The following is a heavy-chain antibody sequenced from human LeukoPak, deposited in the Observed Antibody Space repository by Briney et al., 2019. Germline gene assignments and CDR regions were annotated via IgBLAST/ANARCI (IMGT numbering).Heavy chain of an antibody. J-gene: IGHJ4*01. CDR2: INPSGGST. V-gene: IGHV1-46*01. Sequence: GASVKVSCKPSGYTFTSYYMHWVRQAPGQGLEWMGIINPSGGSTSYAQKFQGRVTMTRDTSTSTVYMELSSLRSEDTAVYYCAREEGAMNFDYWGQGTLVTVSS. CDR3: AREEGAMNFDY. CDR1: GYTFTSYY. D-gene: IGHD1-26*01.